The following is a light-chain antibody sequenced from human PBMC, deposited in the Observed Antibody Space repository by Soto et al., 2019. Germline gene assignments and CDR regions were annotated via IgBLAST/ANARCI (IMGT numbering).Light chain of an antibody. V-gene: IGKV3-20*01. Sequence: EIVMTQSPATLSVSPGERATLSCRASPSVTRNSLAWYQQKPGQPPRLLISGASTRATGIPDRFSGSGSGTDFTLTISRLEPEDFAMYFCQQYGSSPTFGQGTKVDIK. J-gene: IGKJ1*01. CDR3: QQYGSSPT. CDR1: PSVTRNS. CDR2: GAS.